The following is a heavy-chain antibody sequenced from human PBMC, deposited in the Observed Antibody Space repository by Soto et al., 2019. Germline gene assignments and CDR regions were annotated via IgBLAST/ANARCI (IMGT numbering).Heavy chain of an antibody. Sequence: EVQLVESGGGLVKPGGSLRLSCAASGFTLSSYSMNWVRQAPGKGLEWVSSISSSSSYIYYADSVKGRFTISRDNAKNSLYLQMHSLRAEDTAVYYCARSTAMVRGYGMDVWGQGTTVTVSS. V-gene: IGHV3-21*01. D-gene: IGHD5-18*01. CDR1: GFTLSSYS. CDR2: ISSSSSYI. J-gene: IGHJ6*02. CDR3: ARSTAMVRGYGMDV.